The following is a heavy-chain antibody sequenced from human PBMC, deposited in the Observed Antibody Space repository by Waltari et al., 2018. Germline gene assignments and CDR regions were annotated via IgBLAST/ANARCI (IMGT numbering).Heavy chain of an antibody. Sequence: QLQLQEWGPGLVKPSGTLFPTRTVSGDSMSSNDWWSWVRQPPGKGLEWIGQSHRSGRINYNPSLESRVTISIDTANNQFSLKVTSTTAADTAVYYCARDRGRGLYLDSWGRGTLVTVSP. CDR1: GDSMSSNDW. D-gene: IGHD2-15*01. CDR2: SHRSGRI. V-gene: IGHV4-4*02. J-gene: IGHJ4*02. CDR3: ARDRGRGLYLDS.